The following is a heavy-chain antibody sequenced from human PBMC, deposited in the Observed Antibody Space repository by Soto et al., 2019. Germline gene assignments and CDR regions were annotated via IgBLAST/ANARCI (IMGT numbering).Heavy chain of an antibody. CDR3: ATSAADPPRFDP. Sequence: SVKVSCKASGGTFSSYAISWVRQAPGQGLEWMGGIIPIFGTANYAQKFQGRVTITADKSTSTAYMELSSLRSEDTAVYYCATSAADPPRFDPWGQGTLVTVSS. V-gene: IGHV1-69*06. J-gene: IGHJ5*02. CDR1: GGTFSSYA. D-gene: IGHD6-25*01. CDR2: IIPIFGTA.